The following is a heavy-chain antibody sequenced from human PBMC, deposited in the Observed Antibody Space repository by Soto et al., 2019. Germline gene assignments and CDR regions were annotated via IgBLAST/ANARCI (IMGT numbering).Heavy chain of an antibody. D-gene: IGHD1-1*01. CDR2: LYDLDGT. CDR3: ANWNRRQHAYDI. J-gene: IGHJ3*02. V-gene: IGHV3-53*01. Sequence: PWRAQRLSCAAFAFTVSGKKYVAWVRQAPGKRLEWVSALYDLDGTYYADSVKGRFTTSSDSSRTTVYLQMNDLRPDDTAVHSCANWNRRQHAYDIWGQVKKVTVSS. CDR1: AFTVSGKKY.